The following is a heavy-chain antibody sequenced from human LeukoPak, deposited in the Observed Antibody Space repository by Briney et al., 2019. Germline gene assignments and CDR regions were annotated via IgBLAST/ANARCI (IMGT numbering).Heavy chain of an antibody. V-gene: IGHV1-24*01. J-gene: IGHJ6*02. CDR3: ATDRRSGIAHSTYYYYGMDV. D-gene: IGHD6-13*01. Sequence: ASVKVSCKVSGYTLTELSMHWVRQAPGKGLEWMGGFDPEDGETIYAQKFQGRVTMTEDTSTDAAYMELSSLRSEDTAVYYCATDRRSGIAHSTYYYYGMDVWGQGTTVTVSS. CDR1: GYTLTELS. CDR2: FDPEDGET.